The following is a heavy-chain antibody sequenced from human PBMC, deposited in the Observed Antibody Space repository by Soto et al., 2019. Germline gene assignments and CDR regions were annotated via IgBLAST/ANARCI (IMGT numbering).Heavy chain of an antibody. CDR1: GFTFSSYE. V-gene: IGHV3-48*03. CDR3: ARDGGIAVAGFDY. J-gene: IGHJ4*02. D-gene: IGHD6-19*01. Sequence: GGSLRLSCAASGFTFSSYEMNWVRQAPGKGLEWVSYISSSAFTMYHSDSVKGRFTISRDNAKNSLYLQMNSLRAEDTAVYYCARDGGIAVAGFDYWGQGTLVTVSS. CDR2: ISSSAFTM.